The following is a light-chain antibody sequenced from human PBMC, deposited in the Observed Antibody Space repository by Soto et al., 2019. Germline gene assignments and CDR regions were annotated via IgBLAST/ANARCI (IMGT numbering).Light chain of an antibody. V-gene: IGLV2-14*01. CDR1: SSDVGGYNY. CDR3: SSYTGSSTVV. J-gene: IGLJ2*01. CDR2: DVS. Sequence: QSALTQPASVSGSPGQSITISCTGTSSDVGGYNYVSWYQQHPGKAPKLMIYDVSNRTSGVSNRFSGSKSGNTASLTISGLQAEDEAAYYCSSYTGSSTVVFGEGTKLTVL.